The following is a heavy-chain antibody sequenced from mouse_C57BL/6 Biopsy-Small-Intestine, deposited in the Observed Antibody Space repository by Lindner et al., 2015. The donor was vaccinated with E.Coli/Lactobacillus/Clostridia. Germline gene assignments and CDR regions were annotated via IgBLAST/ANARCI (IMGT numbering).Heavy chain of an antibody. CDR2: IYPNNGGT. CDR3: ARVWSFYAMDY. J-gene: IGHJ4*01. Sequence: EVQLQESGPELVKPGASVKISCKASGYTFTDYNMDWVKQSHGKSLEWIGYIYPNNGGTGYNQKFKSKATLTVDKSSSTAYMELHSLTSEDSAVYYCARVWSFYAMDYWGQGTSVTVSS. D-gene: IGHD2-10*02. V-gene: IGHV1-34*02. CDR1: GYTFTDYN.